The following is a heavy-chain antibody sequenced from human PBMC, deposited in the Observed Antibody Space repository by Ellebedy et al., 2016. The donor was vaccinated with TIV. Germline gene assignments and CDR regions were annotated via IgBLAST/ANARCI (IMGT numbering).Heavy chain of an antibody. CDR2: IWYDGGNK. V-gene: IGHV3-33*01. CDR1: GFIFSNFG. D-gene: IGHD3-10*01. J-gene: IGHJ4*02. CDR3: ARERWFGKLLRY. Sequence: GESLKISCEASGFIFSNFGMHWVRQSPGKGLEWVAFIWYDGGNKYYVDSVRGRFTISRDNSKNTLYLQMNSLRDEDTAVYYCARERWFGKLLRYWGQGTLVTVSS.